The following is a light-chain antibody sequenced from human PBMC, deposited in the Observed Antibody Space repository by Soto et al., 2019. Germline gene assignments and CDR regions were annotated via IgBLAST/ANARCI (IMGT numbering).Light chain of an antibody. Sequence: EVVMTQSPATLSVSPGEGATLSCRASQSVGSLVAWYQQKPGQAPRLLIYRASTRATGIAARFTGSGSGTEFTLTVSSLQSEDIAVYFCQQYNNWPPNFGQGTRLEN. J-gene: IGKJ5*01. V-gene: IGKV3-15*01. CDR2: RAS. CDR3: QQYNNWPPN. CDR1: QSVGSL.